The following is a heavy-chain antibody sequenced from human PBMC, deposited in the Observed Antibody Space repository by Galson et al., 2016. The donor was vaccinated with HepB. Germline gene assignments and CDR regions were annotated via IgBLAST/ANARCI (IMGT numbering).Heavy chain of an antibody. CDR2: IDHEGRGT. V-gene: IGHV3-74*01. Sequence: SLRLSCAASGFTFSNHAMHWVRQVPGKGLVWVARIDHEGRGTSYADSVRGRFTMSRDSAKSTVYLQMDSLRAEDTAVYYCGTVFEYWGQGSRVTVSS. CDR1: GFTFSNHA. J-gene: IGHJ4*02. CDR3: GTVFEY.